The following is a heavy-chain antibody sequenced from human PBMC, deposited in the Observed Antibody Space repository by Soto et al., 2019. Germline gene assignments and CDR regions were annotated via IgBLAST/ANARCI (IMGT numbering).Heavy chain of an antibody. CDR3: AKDLEIFGVVNVFDY. V-gene: IGHV3-30*18. D-gene: IGHD3-3*01. J-gene: IGHJ4*02. CDR2: ISYDGSNK. Sequence: GGSLRLSCAASGFTFSSYGMHWVRQAPGKGLERVAVISYDGSNKYYADSVKGRFTISRDNSKNTLYLQMNSLRAEDTAVYYCAKDLEIFGVVNVFDYWGQGTLVTVSS. CDR1: GFTFSSYG.